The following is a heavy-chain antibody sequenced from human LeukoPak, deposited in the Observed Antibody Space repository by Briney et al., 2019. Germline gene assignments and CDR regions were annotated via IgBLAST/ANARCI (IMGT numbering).Heavy chain of an antibody. V-gene: IGHV3-30-3*01. CDR1: GFTLSENN. CDR3: ARDRSGFYSIDQ. CDR2: ISNDGNSK. D-gene: IGHD5-12*01. J-gene: IGHJ4*02. Sequence: GGSLRLSCAASGFTLSENNVHWVRQAPGKGLEWVALISNDGNSKDYADSVKGRSTLSGDNSKTTVYQQMNSLRAEDTAVYYCARDRSGFYSIDQWGQGTLVTVSP.